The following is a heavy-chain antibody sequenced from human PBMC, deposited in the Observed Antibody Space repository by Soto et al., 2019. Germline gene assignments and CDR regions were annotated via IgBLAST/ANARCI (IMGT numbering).Heavy chain of an antibody. Sequence: ASLKVSCKASGYTFTSCGISWVRQAPGQGLEWMGWISAYNGNTNYAQKLQGRVTMTTDTSTSTAYMELRSLRSDDTAVYYCARDMYSSGWYWFDPWGQGTLVTVSS. D-gene: IGHD6-19*01. CDR2: ISAYNGNT. CDR1: GYTFTSCG. CDR3: ARDMYSSGWYWFDP. J-gene: IGHJ5*02. V-gene: IGHV1-18*01.